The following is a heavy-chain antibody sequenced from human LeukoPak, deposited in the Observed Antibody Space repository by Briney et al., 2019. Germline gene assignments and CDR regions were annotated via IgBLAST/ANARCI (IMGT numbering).Heavy chain of an antibody. V-gene: IGHV1-3*01. CDR2: INAGNGNT. CDR3: ARDSSGWQEGYNWFDP. Sequence: ASVKVSCKASGYTFTSYAMHWVRPAPGQRLEWMGWINAGNGNTKYSQKFQGRVTITRDTSASTAYMELSSLRSEDTAVYYCARDSSGWQEGYNWFDPWGQGTLVTVSS. J-gene: IGHJ5*02. D-gene: IGHD6-19*01. CDR1: GYTFTSYA.